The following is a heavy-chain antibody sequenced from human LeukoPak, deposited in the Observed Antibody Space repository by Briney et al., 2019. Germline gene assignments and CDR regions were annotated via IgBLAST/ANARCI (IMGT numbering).Heavy chain of an antibody. J-gene: IGHJ5*02. CDR2: IYSGVTS. CDR1: GGSISNFY. V-gene: IGHV4-4*07. D-gene: IGHD5-24*01. Sequence: SETLSLTCTVSGGSISNFYWNWIRQPAGKGLEWIGRIYSGVTSIYNPSLKSRVTMTVDTSKSQFSLKLSSVTAADTAVYYCARHTAEKYNWFDRWGQGTLFTVSS. CDR3: ARHTAEKYNWFDR.